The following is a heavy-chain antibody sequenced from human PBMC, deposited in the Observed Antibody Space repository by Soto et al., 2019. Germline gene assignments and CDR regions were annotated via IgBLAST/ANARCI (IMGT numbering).Heavy chain of an antibody. V-gene: IGHV4-30-2*01. Sequence: PSETLSLTCAVSGGSISSGGYSWSWIRQPPGKGLEWIGYIYHSGSTYYNPSLKSRVTISVDRSKNQFSLKLSSVTAADTAVYYCARALYDSSGYLDAFDIWGQGTMVTV. CDR2: IYHSGST. D-gene: IGHD3-22*01. CDR1: GGSISSGGYS. J-gene: IGHJ3*02. CDR3: ARALYDSSGYLDAFDI.